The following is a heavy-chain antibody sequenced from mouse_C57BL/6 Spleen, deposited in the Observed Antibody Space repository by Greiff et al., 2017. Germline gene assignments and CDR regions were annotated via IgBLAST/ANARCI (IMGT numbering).Heavy chain of an antibody. Sequence: EVQLVESGGGLVQPGGSLSLSCAASGFTFTDYYMSWVRQPPGKALEWLGFIRNKANGYTTEYSASVKGRFTISRDNSQSILYLQMNALRAEDSATYYCARYGWTQYYFDYWGQGTTLTVSS. CDR1: GFTFTDYY. CDR3: ARYGWTQYYFDY. J-gene: IGHJ2*01. CDR2: IRNKANGYTT. D-gene: IGHD3-3*01. V-gene: IGHV7-3*01.